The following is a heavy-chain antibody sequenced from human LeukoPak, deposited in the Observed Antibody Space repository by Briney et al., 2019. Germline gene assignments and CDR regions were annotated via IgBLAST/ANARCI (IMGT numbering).Heavy chain of an antibody. Sequence: ASVKVSCKVSGYTLTELSLHWVRQAPGKGLEWMGGFDPEDGETIYAQKFQGRVTMTEDTSTDTAYMELSSLGSEDTAVYYCARPRDSSGYADAFDIWGQGTMVTASS. D-gene: IGHD3-22*01. CDR3: ARPRDSSGYADAFDI. J-gene: IGHJ3*02. V-gene: IGHV1-24*01. CDR1: GYTLTELS. CDR2: FDPEDGET.